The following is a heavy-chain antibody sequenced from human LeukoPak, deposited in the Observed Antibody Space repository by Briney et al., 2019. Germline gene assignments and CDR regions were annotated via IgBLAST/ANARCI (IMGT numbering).Heavy chain of an antibody. Sequence: GGSLRLSCAASGFTFSSYSMNWVRQAPGKGLEWVSYISSSSSTIYYADSVKGRFTISRDNAKNSLYLQMNSLRAEDTAVYYCARAKEWFGDAFDIWGQGTMVTVSS. D-gene: IGHD3-10*01. CDR1: GFTFSSYS. CDR2: ISSSSSTI. CDR3: ARAKEWFGDAFDI. J-gene: IGHJ3*02. V-gene: IGHV3-48*04.